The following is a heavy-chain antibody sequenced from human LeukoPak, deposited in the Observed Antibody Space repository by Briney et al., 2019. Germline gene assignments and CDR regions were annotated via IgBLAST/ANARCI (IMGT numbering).Heavy chain of an antibody. CDR2: INPNSGGT. J-gene: IGHJ5*02. D-gene: IGHD2-15*01. Sequence: ASVKVSCKASGYTFTGHYMHWVRQAPGQGLEWMGWINPNSGGTNYAQKFQGRVTMTRDTSISTAYMELSRLRSDDTAVYYCASTHYCSGGSCLNNWFDPWGQGTLVTVSS. CDR3: ASTHYCSGGSCLNNWFDP. V-gene: IGHV1-2*02. CDR1: GYTFTGHY.